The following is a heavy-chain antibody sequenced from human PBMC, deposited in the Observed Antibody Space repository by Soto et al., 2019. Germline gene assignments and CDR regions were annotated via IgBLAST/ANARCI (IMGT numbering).Heavy chain of an antibody. CDR1: GESISSSSYY. CDR3: ARQRTTVVTQAYFDH. CDR2: IYYSGRT. V-gene: IGHV4-39*01. Sequence: GPGPFVTSETLSLTCIVSGESISSSSYYWGWIRQPPGKGLEWIGSIYYSGRTYYNPSFKSRVTISIDTSKNQFSLKLSSVTATDTAVYYCARQRTTVVTQAYFDHWGQGALVTVSS. D-gene: IGHD2-21*02. J-gene: IGHJ4*02.